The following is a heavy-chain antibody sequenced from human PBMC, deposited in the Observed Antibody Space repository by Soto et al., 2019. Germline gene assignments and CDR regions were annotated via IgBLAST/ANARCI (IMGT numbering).Heavy chain of an antibody. CDR1: GFTFSGDW. CDR3: TRDTFGARDY. V-gene: IGHV3-74*01. J-gene: IGHJ4*02. Sequence: EVQLVESGGGLVQPGGSLRLSCTDSGFTFSGDWMHWVRQAPGKGLVWVSRIDPYETGISYADSVKGRFTISRDNAKSILYLQMNSLRVEDTAVYYCTRDTFGARDYWGQGTLVTVSS. CDR2: IDPYETGI. D-gene: IGHD3-10*01.